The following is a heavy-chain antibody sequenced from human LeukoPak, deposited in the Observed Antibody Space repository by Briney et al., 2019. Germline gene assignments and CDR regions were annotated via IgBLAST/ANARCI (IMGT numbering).Heavy chain of an antibody. CDR1: RGSISSGSYY. D-gene: IGHD6-6*01. Sequence: SETLSLTCTVSRGSISSGSYYWSWIRQPAGKGLEWIGRIYTSGSTNYNPSLKSRVTISVDTSKNQFSLKLSSATAADTAVYYCARGPHSSSLRNWFDPWGQGTLVTVSS. J-gene: IGHJ5*02. V-gene: IGHV4-61*02. CDR3: ARGPHSSSLRNWFDP. CDR2: IYTSGST.